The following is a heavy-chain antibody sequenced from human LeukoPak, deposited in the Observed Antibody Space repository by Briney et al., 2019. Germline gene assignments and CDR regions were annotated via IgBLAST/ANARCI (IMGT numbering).Heavy chain of an antibody. V-gene: IGHV3-33*01. CDR1: GFTFSSYG. CDR3: ARGVTRYCSSTSCYYFDY. J-gene: IGHJ4*02. D-gene: IGHD2-2*01. CDR2: IWYDGSNK. Sequence: GRSLRLSCAASGFTFSSYGMHWVRQAPGKGLEWVAVIWYDGSNKYYADSVKGRFAISRDNSKNTLYLQMNSLRAEDTAVYYCARGVTRYCSSTSCYYFDYWGQGTLVTVSS.